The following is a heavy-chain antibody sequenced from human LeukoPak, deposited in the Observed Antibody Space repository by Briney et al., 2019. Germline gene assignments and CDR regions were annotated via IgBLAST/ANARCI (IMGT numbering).Heavy chain of an antibody. D-gene: IGHD1-26*01. V-gene: IGHV3-23*01. CDR1: GFTFGDYA. CDR2: ISGSGGST. J-gene: IGHJ4*02. CDR3: AGSIVGATYYFDY. Sequence: PGGSLRLSCTASGFTFGDYAMSWFRQAPGKGLEWVSAISGSGGSTYYADSVKGRFTISRDNSKNTLYLQMNSLRAEDTAVYYCAGSIVGATYYFDYWGQGTLVTVSS.